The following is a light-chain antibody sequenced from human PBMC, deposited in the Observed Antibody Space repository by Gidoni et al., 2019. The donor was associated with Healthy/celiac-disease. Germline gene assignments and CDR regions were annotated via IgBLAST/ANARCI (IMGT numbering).Light chain of an antibody. CDR2: DAS. V-gene: IGKV1-5*01. Sequence: DIQIPQSPSTLSPSVGDRVTITCRASQRISSWLAWYQQKPGKAPKLLIYDASSLESGVPSRFSGSGSGTEFTLTISSLQPDDFATYYCQQYNSYSITFGPGTKVDIK. CDR1: QRISSW. CDR3: QQYNSYSIT. J-gene: IGKJ3*01.